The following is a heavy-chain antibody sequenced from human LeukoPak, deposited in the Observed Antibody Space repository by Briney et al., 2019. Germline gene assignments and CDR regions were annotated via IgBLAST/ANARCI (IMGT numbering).Heavy chain of an antibody. J-gene: IGHJ6*03. D-gene: IGHD6-19*01. CDR1: GGSISSSSYY. CDR2: IYYSGST. CDR3: ARDGHSSGWPHYYYYMDV. Sequence: SETLSLTCTVSGGSISSSSYYWGWIRQPPGKGLEWIGSIYYSGSTYYNPSLKSRVTISVDTSKNQFSLKLSSVTAADTAVYYCARDGHSSGWPHYYYYMDVWGKGTTVTISS. V-gene: IGHV4-39*02.